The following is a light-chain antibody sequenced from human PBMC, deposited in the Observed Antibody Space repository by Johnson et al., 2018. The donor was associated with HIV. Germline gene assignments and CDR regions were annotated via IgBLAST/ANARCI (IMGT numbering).Light chain of an antibody. CDR3: GTWESSLSGTDV. CDR1: YSNIGSNY. J-gene: IGLJ1*01. CDR2: DNN. V-gene: IGLV1-51*01. Sequence: QSVLTQPPSVSAAPGQEVTISCSGSYSNIGSNYVSWYQQLPGTAPKLLIYDNNKRPSGIPDRFSGSKSGTSATLGITGLQPGDDAEYHFGTWESSLSGTDVFGTGNKVTVL.